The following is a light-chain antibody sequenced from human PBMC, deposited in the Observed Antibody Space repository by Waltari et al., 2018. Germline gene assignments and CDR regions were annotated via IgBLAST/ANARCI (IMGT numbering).Light chain of an antibody. Sequence: SSELTQDSAVSVALGQTVRITCQGDSLRTYYVSWYQQKPGQAPVLFIYGRDKRPSGIPDRFSGSSSGDTASLTITGAQAADEADYYCNSRDYSSNYVFGTGTQVTVL. CDR3: NSRDYSSNYV. CDR2: GRD. V-gene: IGLV3-19*01. J-gene: IGLJ1*01. CDR1: SLRTYY.